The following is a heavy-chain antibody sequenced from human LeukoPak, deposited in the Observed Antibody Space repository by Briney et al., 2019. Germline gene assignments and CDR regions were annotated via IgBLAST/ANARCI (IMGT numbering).Heavy chain of an antibody. CDR3: ARASGIAAPGTGGCVDY. V-gene: IGHV4-39*07. Sequence: PSETLSLTCTVSGGSISSSSYYWGWIRQPPGKGLEWIGGMYYSGTTYYNPSLKSRVTISVDTSKNQFSLNLSSVTAADTAVYYCARASGIAAPGTGGCVDYCAQGILITVSS. D-gene: IGHD6-13*01. CDR1: GGSISSSSYY. CDR2: MYYSGTT. J-gene: IGHJ4*02.